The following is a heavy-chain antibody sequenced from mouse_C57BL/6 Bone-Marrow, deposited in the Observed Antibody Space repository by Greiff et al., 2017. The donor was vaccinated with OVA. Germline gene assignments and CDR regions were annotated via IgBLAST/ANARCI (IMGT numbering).Heavy chain of an antibody. CDR3: ARQGGNYDWYFDV. CDR1: GFTFSSYG. J-gene: IGHJ1*03. V-gene: IGHV5-6*01. Sequence: EVMLVESGGDLVKPGGSLKLSCAASGFTFSSYGMSWVRQTPDKRLEWVATISSGGSYTYYPDSVKGRFTISRDNAKNTLYLQMSSLKSEDTAMYYCARQGGNYDWYFDVWGTGTTVTVSS. CDR2: ISSGGSYT. D-gene: IGHD2-1*01.